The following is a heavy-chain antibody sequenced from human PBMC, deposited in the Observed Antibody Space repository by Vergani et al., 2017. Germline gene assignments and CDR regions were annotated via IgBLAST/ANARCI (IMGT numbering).Heavy chain of an antibody. V-gene: IGHV4-4*07. D-gene: IGHD3-10*01. CDR3: ARGRYYYGSGRIFDY. J-gene: IGHJ4*02. CDR2: IYTSGST. Sequence: QVQLQESGPGLVKPSETLSLTCTVSGVSISSYYWSWIRQPAGKGLEWIGRIYTSGSTYYNPSLKSRVTMSVDTSKNQCSLKLSSVTAADTAVYYCARGRYYYGSGRIFDYWGQGTLVTVSS. CDR1: GVSISSYY.